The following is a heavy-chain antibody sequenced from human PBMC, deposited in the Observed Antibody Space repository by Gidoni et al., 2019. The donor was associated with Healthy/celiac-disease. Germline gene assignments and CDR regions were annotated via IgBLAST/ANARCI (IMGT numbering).Heavy chain of an antibody. Sequence: EVQLVESGGGLVQPGGSLRLSCAASGFTFSNAWMSWVRQAPGKGLEWVGRIKSKTDGGTTDYAAPVKGRFTISRDDSKNTLYLQMNSLKTEDTAVYYCTTDLYCSSTSCLGLAVYWGQGTLVTVSS. V-gene: IGHV3-15*01. CDR1: GFTFSNAW. D-gene: IGHD2-2*01. J-gene: IGHJ4*02. CDR3: TTDLYCSSTSCLGLAVY. CDR2: IKSKTDGGTT.